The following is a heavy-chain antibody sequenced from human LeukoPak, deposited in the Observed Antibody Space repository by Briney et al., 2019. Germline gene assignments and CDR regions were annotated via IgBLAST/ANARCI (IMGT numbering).Heavy chain of an antibody. CDR3: AGGVYSSGWYSHWYYYGMDV. CDR2: IYYSGST. CDR1: GGSISSYY. D-gene: IGHD6-19*01. J-gene: IGHJ6*02. V-gene: IGHV4-59*08. Sequence: SETLSLTCTVSGGSISSYYWSWIRQPPGKGLEWIGYIYYSGSTNYNPSLKSRVTISVDTSKNQFSLKLSSVTAADTGVYYCAGGVYSSGWYSHWYYYGMDVWGQGTTVTVSS.